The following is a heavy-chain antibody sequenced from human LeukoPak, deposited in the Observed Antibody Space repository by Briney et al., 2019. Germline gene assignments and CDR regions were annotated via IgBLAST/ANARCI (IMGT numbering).Heavy chain of an antibody. Sequence: GGSLRLSCAASGFTFSSYWMHWVRQAPGKGLVWVSRINSHGSSTTYADSVEGRFTISRDNAENTLYLQMNSLRAEGTAVYYCARERLLPFDYWGQGTLVTVSS. CDR3: ARERLLPFDY. J-gene: IGHJ4*02. D-gene: IGHD2-15*01. V-gene: IGHV3-74*01. CDR1: GFTFSSYW. CDR2: INSHGSST.